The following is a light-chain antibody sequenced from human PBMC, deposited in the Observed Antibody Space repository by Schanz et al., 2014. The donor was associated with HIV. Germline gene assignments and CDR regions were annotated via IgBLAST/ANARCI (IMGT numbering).Light chain of an antibody. CDR2: DVS. Sequence: QSALTQPASVSGSPGQSITISCSGTSSDIGGSDYVSWYQQHPGRAPKVLIYDVSNRPSGVSNRFSGSKSGDTASLTIFGLQAEDEADYYCSSYTSSTTYVFGTGTKLTVL. CDR1: SSDIGGSDY. CDR3: SSYTSSTTYV. J-gene: IGLJ1*01. V-gene: IGLV2-14*03.